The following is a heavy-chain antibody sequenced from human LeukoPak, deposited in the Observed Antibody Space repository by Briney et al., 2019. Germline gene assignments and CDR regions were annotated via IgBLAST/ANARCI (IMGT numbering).Heavy chain of an antibody. D-gene: IGHD6-13*01. J-gene: IGHJ4*02. Sequence: GGSLRLSCAASGFTVRSNYMSWVRQAPGKGLEWVSVIYSGGRTYYADSVKGRFTISRDNSKNTLYLQMNSLRAEDTAVYYCARDQGGAAGTDYWGQGTLVTVSS. V-gene: IGHV3-53*01. CDR2: IYSGGRT. CDR3: ARDQGGAAGTDY. CDR1: GFTVRSNY.